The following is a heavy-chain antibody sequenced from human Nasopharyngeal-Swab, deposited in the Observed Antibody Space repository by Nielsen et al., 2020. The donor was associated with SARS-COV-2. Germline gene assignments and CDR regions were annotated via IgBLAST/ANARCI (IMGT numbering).Heavy chain of an antibody. V-gene: IGHV1-69*13. CDR2: IIPIFGTA. J-gene: IGHJ3*02. Sequence: SVKVSCKASGGTFSSYVISWVRPAPGQGLEWMGGIIPIFGTANYAQKFQGRVTITADESTSTAYMELSSLRSEDTAVYYCATHNYDYVWGSYRYTPAGAFDIWGQGTMVTVSS. CDR1: GGTFSSYV. CDR3: ATHNYDYVWGSYRYTPAGAFDI. D-gene: IGHD3-16*02.